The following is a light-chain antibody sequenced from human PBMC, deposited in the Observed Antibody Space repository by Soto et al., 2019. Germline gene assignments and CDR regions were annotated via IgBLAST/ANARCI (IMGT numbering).Light chain of an antibody. J-gene: IGKJ2*01. Sequence: EIVMTQSPATLSVSPGERATLSCRASQSVSSNLAWYQQKPGQGPRLLIYGASTRATGIPARFSGSGSGTEFTLTISSLQSEDFAVYYCQQYSHWYTFGQGTKLEIK. CDR2: GAS. CDR1: QSVSSN. V-gene: IGKV3-15*01. CDR3: QQYSHWYT.